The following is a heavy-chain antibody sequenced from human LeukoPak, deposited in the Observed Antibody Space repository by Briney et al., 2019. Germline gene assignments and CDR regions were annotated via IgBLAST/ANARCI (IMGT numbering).Heavy chain of an antibody. CDR2: IYPGDSDT. CDR3: ARPVGASSGFYGFDY. Sequence: GESLKISCKGSGYSFTSYWIGWVRQMPGKGLEWMGIIYPGDSDTRYSPSFQGQVTISADKSISTAYLQWSSLRASDTAMYYCARPVGASSGFYGFDYWGQGTLVTVSS. V-gene: IGHV5-51*01. D-gene: IGHD3-22*01. J-gene: IGHJ4*02. CDR1: GYSFTSYW.